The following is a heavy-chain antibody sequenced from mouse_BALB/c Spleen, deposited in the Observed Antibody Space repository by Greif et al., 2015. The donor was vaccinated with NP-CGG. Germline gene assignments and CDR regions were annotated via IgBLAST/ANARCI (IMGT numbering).Heavy chain of an antibody. CDR3: ARAPIYYDYYYAMDY. Sequence: VQVVESGPGLVAPSQSLSITCTVSGFSLTGYGVNWVRQPPGKGLEWLGMIWGDGSTDYNSALKSRLSISKDNSKSQVILKMNSLQTEDTARYYCARAPIYYDYYYAMDYWGQGTSVTVSS. CDR1: GFSLTGYG. J-gene: IGHJ4*01. V-gene: IGHV2-6-7*01. CDR2: IWGDGST. D-gene: IGHD2-4*01.